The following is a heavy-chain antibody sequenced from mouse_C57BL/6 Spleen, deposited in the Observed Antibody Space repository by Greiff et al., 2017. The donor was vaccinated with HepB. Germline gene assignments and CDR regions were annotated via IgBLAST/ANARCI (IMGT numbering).Heavy chain of an antibody. CDR2: INPNNGGT. V-gene: IGHV1-26*01. D-gene: IGHD2-3*01. J-gene: IGHJ2*01. CDR3: ANYDGYLDY. CDR1: GYTFTDYY. Sequence: EVQLQQSGPELVKPGASVKISCKASGYTFTDYYMNWVKQSHGKSLEWIGDINPNNGGTSYNQKFKGKATLTVDKSSSTAYMELRSLTSEDSAVYYCANYDGYLDYWGQGTTLTVSS.